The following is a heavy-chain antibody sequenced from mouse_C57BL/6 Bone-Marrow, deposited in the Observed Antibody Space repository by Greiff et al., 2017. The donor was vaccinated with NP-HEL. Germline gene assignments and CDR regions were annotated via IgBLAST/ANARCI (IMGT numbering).Heavy chain of an antibody. J-gene: IGHJ4*01. Sequence: QVQLQQSGAELVKPGASVKLSCKASGYTFTSYWMHWVKQRPGQGLEWIGMIHPNSGSTNYNEKFKSKATLTVDKSSSTAYMQLSSLTSEDSAVYYCARGYYGSRLYAMDYWGQGTSVTVSS. CDR2: IHPNSGST. CDR3: ARGYYGSRLYAMDY. D-gene: IGHD1-1*01. V-gene: IGHV1-64*01. CDR1: GYTFTSYW.